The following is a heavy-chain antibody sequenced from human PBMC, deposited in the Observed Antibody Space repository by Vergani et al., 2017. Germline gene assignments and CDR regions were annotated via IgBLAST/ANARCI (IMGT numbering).Heavy chain of an antibody. J-gene: IGHJ4*02. CDR3: AKGAVYGDYVRYFDY. CDR2: ISYDGSKK. D-gene: IGHD4-17*01. V-gene: IGHV3-30*18. Sequence: QVQLVESGGGVVQPGRSLRLSCAASGFTFSSYGMHWVRQAPGKGLEWVAVISYDGSKKYYADSVKGRFTISRDNSKNTLYLQMNSLRAEDTAVYYCAKGAVYGDYVRYFDYWGQGTLVTVSS. CDR1: GFTFSSYG.